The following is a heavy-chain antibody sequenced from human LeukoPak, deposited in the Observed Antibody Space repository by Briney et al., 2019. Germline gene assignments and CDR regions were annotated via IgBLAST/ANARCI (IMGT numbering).Heavy chain of an antibody. Sequence: GGSLRLSCAVCGFTFSIYWMSGVRQAPGKGVEWVASINQDGSQKLYVDSVQGRFTISRDNTKNSLFLKMNSLRGEDRAVYYCARLKDDVTKLDYWGQGTLVTVSS. D-gene: IGHD2-8*01. J-gene: IGHJ4*02. CDR2: INQDGSQK. CDR1: GFTFSIYW. CDR3: ARLKDDVTKLDY. V-gene: IGHV3-7*01.